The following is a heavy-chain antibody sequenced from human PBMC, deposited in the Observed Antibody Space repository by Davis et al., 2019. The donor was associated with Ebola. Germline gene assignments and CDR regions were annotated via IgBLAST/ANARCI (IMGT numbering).Heavy chain of an antibody. CDR2: ISGSGGST. J-gene: IGHJ3*02. CDR1: GFTFSSYA. V-gene: IGHV3-23*01. CDR3: VEDSSTFDI. Sequence: GESLKISCAASGFTFSSYAMSWVRQAPGKGLEWVSAISGSGGSTYYADSVKGRFTISRDNSKNTLYLQMNSLRAEDTAVYYCVEDSSTFDIWGQGTMVTVSS.